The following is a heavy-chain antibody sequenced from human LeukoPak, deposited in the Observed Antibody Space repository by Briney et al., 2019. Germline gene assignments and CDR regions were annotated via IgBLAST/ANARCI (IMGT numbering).Heavy chain of an antibody. CDR3: ARDQLGYYYDSSGYQD. CDR2: IYTSGST. CDR1: GGSISSYY. D-gene: IGHD3-22*01. Sequence: KPSETLSLTCTVSGGSISSYYWSWIRQPAGKGLEWIGRIYTSGSTNYNPSLKSRVTMSVDTSKNQFSLKLSSVTAADTAAYYCARDQLGYYYDSSGYQDWGQGTLVTVSS. J-gene: IGHJ4*02. V-gene: IGHV4-4*07.